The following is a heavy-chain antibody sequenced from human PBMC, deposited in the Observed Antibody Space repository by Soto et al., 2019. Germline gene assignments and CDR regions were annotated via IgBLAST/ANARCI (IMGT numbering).Heavy chain of an antibody. J-gene: IGHJ6*02. CDR2: IYYSGST. CDR3: ARVTQGRVVAATRRPRRSYYYYGMDV. V-gene: IGHV4-30-4*01. CDR1: GGSISSGDYY. Sequence: QVQLQESGPGLVKPSQTLSLTCTVSGGSISSGDYYWSWIRQPPGKGLEWIGYIYYSGSTYYNPSLKSRVTISVDTSKNQFSLKLSSVTAADTAVYHCARVTQGRVVAATRRPRRSYYYYGMDVWGQGTTVTVSS. D-gene: IGHD2-15*01.